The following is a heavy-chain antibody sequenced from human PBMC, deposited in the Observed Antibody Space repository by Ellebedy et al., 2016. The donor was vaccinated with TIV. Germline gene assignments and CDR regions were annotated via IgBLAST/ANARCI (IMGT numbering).Heavy chain of an antibody. Sequence: GESLKISXAGSGFTFSSFDVHWVRQAPGKGLEWVSFITSSYSRVDYADSVKGRFTISRDNPKNTLYLQMNSLRAEDTAVYYCAREIYDSNGMDVWGQGTTVTVSS. CDR2: ITSSYSRV. CDR3: AREIYDSNGMDV. J-gene: IGHJ6*02. CDR1: GFTFSSFD. D-gene: IGHD3-22*01. V-gene: IGHV3-48*01.